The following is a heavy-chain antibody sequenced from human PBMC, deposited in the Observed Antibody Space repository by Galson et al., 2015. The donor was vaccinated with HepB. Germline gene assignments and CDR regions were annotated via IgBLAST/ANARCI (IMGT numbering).Heavy chain of an antibody. V-gene: IGHV3-23*01. J-gene: IGHJ3*02. Sequence: SLRLSCAASGFTFSSYAMSWVRQAPGKGLEWVSAISGSGGSTYYADSVKGRFTISRDNSKNTLYLQMNSLRAEDTAVYYCAKDRAHYDILTGYYLDAFDIWGQGTMVTVSS. CDR3: AKDRAHYDILTGYYLDAFDI. CDR2: ISGSGGST. D-gene: IGHD3-9*01. CDR1: GFTFSSYA.